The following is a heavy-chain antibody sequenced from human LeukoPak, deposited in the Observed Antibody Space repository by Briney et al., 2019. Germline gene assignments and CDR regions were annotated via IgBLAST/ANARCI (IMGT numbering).Heavy chain of an antibody. CDR2: IYYRGST. J-gene: IGHJ6*03. CDR1: GGSISSSSYY. D-gene: IGHD1-26*01. Sequence: PSETLSLTCTVSGGSISSSSYYWGWIRQPPGKGLEWIGTIYYRGSTYYKPSLKSRVTISVDTSKNQFSLKLRSVTATDTAVYYCARRGLYSGSTRLYYYYYMDVWGKGTTVTISS. V-gene: IGHV4-39*01. CDR3: ARRGLYSGSTRLYYYYYMDV.